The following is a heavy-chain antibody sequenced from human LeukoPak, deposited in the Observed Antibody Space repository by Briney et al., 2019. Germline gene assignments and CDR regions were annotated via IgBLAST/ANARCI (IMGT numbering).Heavy chain of an antibody. CDR2: IWYDGSNK. CDR3: ANYPSITMVRGVIITPFDY. V-gene: IGHV3-33*06. D-gene: IGHD3-10*01. J-gene: IGHJ4*02. Sequence: PGGSLRLSCAASGFTFSSYGMHWVRQAPGKGLEWVAVIWYDGSNKYYADSVKGRFTISRDNSKNTLYLQMNSLRAEDTAVYYCANYPSITMVRGVIITPFDYWGQGTLVTVSS. CDR1: GFTFSSYG.